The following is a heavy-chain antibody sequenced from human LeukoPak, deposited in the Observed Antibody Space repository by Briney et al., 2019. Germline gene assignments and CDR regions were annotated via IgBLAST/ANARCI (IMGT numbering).Heavy chain of an antibody. Sequence: GASVKVSCKASGYTFTGYYMHWVRQAPGQGLEWMGWINPNSGGTNYAQKFQGRVTMTRDTSISTAYMELSRLRSDDTAVYYRARAASGWELAPPFNNWFDPWGQGTLVTVSS. CDR2: INPNSGGT. CDR3: ARAASGWELAPPFNNWFDP. V-gene: IGHV1-2*02. D-gene: IGHD1-26*01. J-gene: IGHJ5*02. CDR1: GYTFTGYY.